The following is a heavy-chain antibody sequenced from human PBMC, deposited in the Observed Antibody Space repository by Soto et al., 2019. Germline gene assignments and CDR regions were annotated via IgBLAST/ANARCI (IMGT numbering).Heavy chain of an antibody. CDR3: ARAYYDTSGYSLDP. CDR2: IYYSEST. Sequence: SETLSLTCPVSGGSISSGGYYWSRLPPHPGKGLEWIGYIYYSESTNYNPSLKSRVIISVDTSKNQFSLRLSSVTAADTAVYYCARAYYDTSGYSLDPWGQGTLVTVSS. CDR1: GGSISSGGYY. D-gene: IGHD3-22*01. V-gene: IGHV4-61*08. J-gene: IGHJ5*02.